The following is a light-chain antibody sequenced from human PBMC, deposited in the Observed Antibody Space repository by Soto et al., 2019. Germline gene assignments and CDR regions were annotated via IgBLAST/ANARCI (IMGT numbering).Light chain of an antibody. CDR1: KRVSSN. CDR3: QQYYDWPRT. V-gene: IGKV3-15*01. CDR2: GES. Sequence: EIVMTQSPATLSVSPGERATLSCRASKRVSSNLAWYQQKPGQAPRLLIYGESARTTGIPARFSGSGSGTEFTLTISSLQSEDFAVYFCQQYYDWPRTFGQGTKVDIK. J-gene: IGKJ1*01.